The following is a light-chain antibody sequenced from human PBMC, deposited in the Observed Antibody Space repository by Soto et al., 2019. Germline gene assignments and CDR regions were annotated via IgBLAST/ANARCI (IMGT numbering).Light chain of an antibody. V-gene: IGLV1-40*01. CDR2: GDI. J-gene: IGLJ1*01. Sequence: QSVLTQSPSVSGAPGQRVTISCTGSSSNIGAGYDVHWYQHLPGTAPKLLIYGDINRPSGVPDRFSGSKSGTSASLAITGLQAGDEADYFCKSYAGSNTYVFGSGTKLTVL. CDR3: KSYAGSNTYV. CDR1: SSNIGAGYD.